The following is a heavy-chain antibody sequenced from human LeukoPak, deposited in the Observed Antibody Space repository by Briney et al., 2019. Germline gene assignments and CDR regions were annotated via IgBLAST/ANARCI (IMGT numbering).Heavy chain of an antibody. V-gene: IGHV3-15*01. CDR2: IKSKTDGGTT. CDR3: TRIIKSGSFDY. D-gene: IGHD1-26*01. CDR1: GITFNNAW. J-gene: IGHJ4*02. Sequence: GGSLRLSCAASGITFNNAWMIWVRQGPGKGLEWVGRIKSKTDGGTTDYAAPVKGRFTISRDDSKNTLYLQMNSLKIEDTAVYYCTRIIKSGSFDYWGQGVLVTVSS.